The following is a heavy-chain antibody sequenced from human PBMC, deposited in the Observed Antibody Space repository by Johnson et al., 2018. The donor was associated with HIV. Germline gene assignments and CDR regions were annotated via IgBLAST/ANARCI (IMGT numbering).Heavy chain of an antibody. J-gene: IGHJ3*02. CDR1: GFTFSNYY. D-gene: IGHD1-26*01. CDR3: AREEEWELTLVGVGAFDI. V-gene: IGHV3-11*01. CDR2: ISSSGSTL. Sequence: VQLVASGGGVVKPGGSLRLSCAASGFTFSNYYTSWIRQAPGQGLEWISYISSSGSTLYYADSVKGRFTISRDNAKNSLYLQMNSLRAEDTAVYYCAREEEWELTLVGVGAFDIWGQGTMVTVSS.